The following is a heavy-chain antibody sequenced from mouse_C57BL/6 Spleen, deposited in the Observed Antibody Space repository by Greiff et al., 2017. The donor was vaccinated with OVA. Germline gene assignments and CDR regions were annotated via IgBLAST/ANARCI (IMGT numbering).Heavy chain of an antibody. Sequence: QVHVKQPGAELVKPGASVKMSCKASGYTFTSYWITWVKQRPGQGLEWIGDIYPGSGSTNYNEKFKSKATLTVDTSSSTAYMQLSSLTSEDSAVYYCARLDDYSWFAYWGQGTLVTVSA. V-gene: IGHV1-55*01. D-gene: IGHD2-4*01. CDR3: ARLDDYSWFAY. CDR1: GYTFTSYW. J-gene: IGHJ3*01. CDR2: IYPGSGST.